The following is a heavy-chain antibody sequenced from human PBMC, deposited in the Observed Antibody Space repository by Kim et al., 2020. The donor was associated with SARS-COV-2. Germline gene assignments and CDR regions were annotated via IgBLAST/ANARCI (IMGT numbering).Heavy chain of an antibody. CDR2: IDTNTGNP. CDR1: GYTFSTYA. V-gene: IGHV7-4-1*02. D-gene: IGHD3-22*01. Sequence: ASVKVSCKASGYTFSTYAIHWVRQAPGQGHEWMGWIDTNTGNPTYAQGFTGRFVFSLDTSVSTAYLQISSLEAEDTAIYYCTTAAYDRSGYSDYWGQGTLVTVSS. CDR3: TTAAYDRSGYSDY. J-gene: IGHJ4*02.